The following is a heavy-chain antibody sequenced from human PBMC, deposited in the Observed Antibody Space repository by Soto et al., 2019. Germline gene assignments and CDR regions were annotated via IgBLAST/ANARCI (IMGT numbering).Heavy chain of an antibody. Sequence: QVHLQESGPGLLRPSQTLSLTCTVSGGSITSAGSFWSWIRQHPGKGPEWIAFIGYSGATSYNPSLASRLTISVDTSKSQFSLNLRSVNAADTAVYYCARGGASSKWFAPWGQGTLVTVSS. CDR1: GGSITSAGSF. V-gene: IGHV4-31*03. CDR2: IGYSGAT. J-gene: IGHJ5*02. CDR3: ARGGASSKWFAP. D-gene: IGHD2-15*01.